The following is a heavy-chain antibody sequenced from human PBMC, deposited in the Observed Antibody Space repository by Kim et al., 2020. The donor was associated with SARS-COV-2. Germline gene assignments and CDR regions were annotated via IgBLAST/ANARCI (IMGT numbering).Heavy chain of an antibody. Sequence: GGSLRLSCAASGFTFDDYAMHWVRQAPGKGLEWVSLISGDGGSTYYADSVKGRFTISRDNSKNSLYLQMNSLRTQDTALYYCAKVFSKVGHGEDQVSWYWEYFDAWGQGTLVTVSS. J-gene: IGHJ4*02. CDR3: AKVFSKVGHGEDQVSWYWEYFDA. V-gene: IGHV3-43*02. CDR2: ISGDGGST. CDR1: GFTFDDYA. D-gene: IGHD6-13*01.